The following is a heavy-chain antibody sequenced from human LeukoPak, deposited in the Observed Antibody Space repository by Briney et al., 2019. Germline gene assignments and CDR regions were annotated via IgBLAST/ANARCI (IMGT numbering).Heavy chain of an antibody. CDR3: AKDRGSATVTIYFDY. J-gene: IGHJ4*02. CDR1: GFTFSSYA. D-gene: IGHD4-17*01. Sequence: GGSLRLSCAASGFTFSSYAMSWVRQAPGKGLEWVSTISGSGGSTYYAESVKGRFTISRDNSKNTLYLQMNSLRAEDTAVYYCAKDRGSATVTIYFDYRGEGTLVSVSS. CDR2: ISGSGGST. V-gene: IGHV3-23*01.